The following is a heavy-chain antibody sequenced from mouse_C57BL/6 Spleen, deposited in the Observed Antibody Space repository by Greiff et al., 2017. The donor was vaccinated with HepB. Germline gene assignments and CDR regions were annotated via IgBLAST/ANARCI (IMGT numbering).Heavy chain of an antibody. Sequence: DVKLVESGGGLVKPGGSLKLSCAASGFTFSDYGMHWVRQAPEKGLEWVAYISSGSSTLYYADTVKGRFTISRDNAKNTLFLQMTSLRSEDTAMYYCARAPTNWDDAMDYWGQGTSVTVSS. CDR2: ISSGSSTL. D-gene: IGHD4-1*01. CDR1: GFTFSDYG. V-gene: IGHV5-17*01. CDR3: ARAPTNWDDAMDY. J-gene: IGHJ4*01.